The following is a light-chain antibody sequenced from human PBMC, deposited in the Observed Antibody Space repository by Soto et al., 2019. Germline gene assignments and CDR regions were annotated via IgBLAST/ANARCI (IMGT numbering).Light chain of an antibody. Sequence: EIVLTQSPATLSLSPGERATLSCRDSQSVSSYFAWYQQKPGQAPRLLIYDASNRATGIPARFSGSGSGTDFTLTISSLEPEDFAVYYCQQRSDWPLTFGQGTKVEIK. CDR3: QQRSDWPLT. CDR1: QSVSSY. CDR2: DAS. J-gene: IGKJ1*01. V-gene: IGKV3-11*01.